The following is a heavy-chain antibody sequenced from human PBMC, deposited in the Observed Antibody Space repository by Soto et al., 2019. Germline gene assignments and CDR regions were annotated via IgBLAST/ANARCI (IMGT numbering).Heavy chain of an antibody. D-gene: IGHD2-2*01. CDR2: IYYSGST. CDR1: GGSVSSGSYY. Sequence: SETLSLTCTVSGGSVSSGSYYWSWIRQPPGKGLEWIGYIYYSGSTNYNPSLKSRVTISVDTSKNQFSLKLSSVTAADTAVYYCARDPGDTSPSCSRRYYYYGMDVWGQGTTVTV. V-gene: IGHV4-61*01. J-gene: IGHJ6*02. CDR3: ARDPGDTSPSCSRRYYYYGMDV.